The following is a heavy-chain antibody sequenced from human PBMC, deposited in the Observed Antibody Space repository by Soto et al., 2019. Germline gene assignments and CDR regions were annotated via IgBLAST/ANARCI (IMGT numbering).Heavy chain of an antibody. D-gene: IGHD2-15*01. CDR3: ARGVVVAARDYYYYGMDV. CDR2: IYHSGST. CDR1: GGSISSSNW. V-gene: IGHV4-4*02. Sequence: SETLSLTCAVSGGSISSSNWWSWVRQPPGKGLEWIGEIYHSGSTNYNPSLNSRVTISVDKSKNQFSLKLSSVTAADTAVYYCARGVVVAARDYYYYGMDVWGQGTTVTVSS. J-gene: IGHJ6*02.